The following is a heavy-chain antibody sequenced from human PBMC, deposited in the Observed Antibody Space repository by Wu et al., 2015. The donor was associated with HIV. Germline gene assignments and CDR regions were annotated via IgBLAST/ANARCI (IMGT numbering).Heavy chain of an antibody. CDR2: INPKDGAT. CDR1: GYTFSDYY. Sequence: QVQLVQSGAEVKKPGASVKVSCKASGYTFSDYYLHWIRQAPGQGLEWMGWINPKDGATDFARKFQGRVTMTRDTSFSTAYLNLLSLTSDDTAVYYCACGIQSGGANYWGQGTLVTVSS. J-gene: IGHJ4*02. CDR3: ACGIQSGGANY. V-gene: IGHV1-2*02. D-gene: IGHD2-21*01.